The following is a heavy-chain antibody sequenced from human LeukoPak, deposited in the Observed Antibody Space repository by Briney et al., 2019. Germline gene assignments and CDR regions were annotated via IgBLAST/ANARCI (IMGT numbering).Heavy chain of an antibody. CDR3: ARWMYSSSWYYVDY. J-gene: IGHJ4*02. CDR2: IYYSGST. D-gene: IGHD6-13*01. V-gene: IGHV4-31*03. CDR1: GGSISSGGYY. Sequence: SSQTLSLTCTVSGGSISSGGYYWSWIRQHPGKGLEWLGYIYYSGSTYYNPSLKSRVTISVDTSKNQFSLKLSSVTAADTAVYYCARWMYSSSWYYVDYWGQGTLVTVSS.